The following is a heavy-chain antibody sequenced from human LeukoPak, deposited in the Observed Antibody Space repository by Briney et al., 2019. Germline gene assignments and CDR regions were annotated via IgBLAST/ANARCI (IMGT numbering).Heavy chain of an antibody. CDR1: GFTFGDYA. J-gene: IGHJ6*02. Sequence: GGSLRLSCTASGFTFGDYAMSWVRQAPGKGLEWVGFIRSKACGGTTEYAASVKGRFTISRDDSKSIAYLQMNSLKTEDTAVYYCTASARPKTYYYYGMDVWGQGTTVTVSS. CDR3: TASARPKTYYYYGMDV. CDR2: IRSKACGGTT. D-gene: IGHD6-6*01. V-gene: IGHV3-49*04.